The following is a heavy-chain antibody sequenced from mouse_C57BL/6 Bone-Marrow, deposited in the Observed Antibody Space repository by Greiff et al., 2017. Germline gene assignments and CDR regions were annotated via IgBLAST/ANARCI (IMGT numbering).Heavy chain of an antibody. CDR2: ISDGGSYT. J-gene: IGHJ2*01. CDR1: GFTFSSYA. D-gene: IGHD1-1*01. V-gene: IGHV5-4*01. Sequence: EVQVVESGGGLVKPGGSLKLSCAASGFTFSSYAMSWVRQTPEKRLEWVATISDGGSYTYYPDNVKGRFTISRDNAKNNLYLQRSHLKSEDTAMYYCARGVTTVDYFDYWGQGTTLTVSS. CDR3: ARGVTTVDYFDY.